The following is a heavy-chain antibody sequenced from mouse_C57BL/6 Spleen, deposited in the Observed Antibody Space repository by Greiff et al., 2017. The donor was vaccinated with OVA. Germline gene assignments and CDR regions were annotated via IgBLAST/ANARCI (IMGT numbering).Heavy chain of an antibody. CDR1: GYTFTSYW. D-gene: IGHD1-1*02. V-gene: IGHV1-61*01. J-gene: IGHJ2*01. Sequence: VQLQQPGAELVRPGSSVKLSCKASGYTFTSYWMDWVKQRPGQGLEWIGNIYPSDSETHYNQKFKDKATLTVDKSSSTAYMQLSSLTSEDSAVYYCARGAMAYYFDYWGQGTTLTVSS. CDR3: ARGAMAYYFDY. CDR2: IYPSDSET.